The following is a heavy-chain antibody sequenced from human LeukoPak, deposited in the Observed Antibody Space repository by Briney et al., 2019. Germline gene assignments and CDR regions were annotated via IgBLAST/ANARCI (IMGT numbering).Heavy chain of an antibody. D-gene: IGHD6-13*01. CDR2: IYYSGST. J-gene: IGHJ5*02. Sequence: PSETLSLTCTVSGGSISSGGYYWGRIRQHPGKGLEWIGYIYYSGSTYYNPSLKSRVTISVDTSKNQFSLKLSFVTAADTAVYYCARGGAARHWFDPWGQGTLVTVSS. V-gene: IGHV4-31*03. CDR3: ARGGAARHWFDP. CDR1: GGSISSGGYY.